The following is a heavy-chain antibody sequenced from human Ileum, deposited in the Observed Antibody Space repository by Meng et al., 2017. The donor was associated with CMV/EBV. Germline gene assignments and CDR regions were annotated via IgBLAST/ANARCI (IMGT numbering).Heavy chain of an antibody. V-gene: IGHV1-46*01. J-gene: IGHJ5*01. CDR1: GYIFTTYY. CDR2: INPIDTNT. Sequence: ASVKVSCKASGYIFTTYYIHWMRQAPGQGLEWMGIINPIDTNTLYAQEFKGRVTVTTDTSTSTVYMELSGLKSEDTAIYYCTREKHGGNYDFWGQGKPVNGSS. D-gene: IGHD3-16*01. CDR3: TREKHGGNYDF.